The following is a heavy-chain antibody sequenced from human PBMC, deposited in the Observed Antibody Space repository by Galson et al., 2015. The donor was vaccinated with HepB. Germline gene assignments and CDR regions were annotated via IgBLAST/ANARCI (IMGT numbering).Heavy chain of an antibody. CDR2: ISSSGSTI. J-gene: IGHJ6*02. V-gene: IGHV3-48*03. D-gene: IGHD6-19*01. CDR3: ARDLAVELHRRYYYYGMDV. Sequence: SLRLSCAASGFTFSSYEMNWVRQAPGKGLEWVSYISSSGSTIYYADSVKGRFTISRDNAKNSLYLQMNSLRAEDTAVYYCARDLAVELHRRYYYYGMDVWGQGTTVTVSS. CDR1: GFTFSSYE.